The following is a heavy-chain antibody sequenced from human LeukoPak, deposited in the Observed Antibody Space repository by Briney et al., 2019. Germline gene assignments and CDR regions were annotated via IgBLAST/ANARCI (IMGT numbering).Heavy chain of an antibody. CDR1: GYTFTGYY. CDR2: MNPNSGNT. CDR3: ARHFDDYGDYGGYVGDY. Sequence: ASVKVSCKASGYTFTGYYMHWVRQATGQGLEWMGWMNPNSGNTGYAQKFQGRVTMTRNTSISTAYMELSSLRSEDTAVYYCARHFDDYGDYGGYVGDYWGQGTLVTVSS. J-gene: IGHJ4*02. V-gene: IGHV1-8*02. D-gene: IGHD4-17*01.